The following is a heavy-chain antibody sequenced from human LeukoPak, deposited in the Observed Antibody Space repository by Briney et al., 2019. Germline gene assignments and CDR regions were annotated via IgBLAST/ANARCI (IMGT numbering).Heavy chain of an antibody. V-gene: IGHV1-2*02. CDR1: GYTFTGYY. D-gene: IGHD3-22*01. CDR2: INPNSGGT. CDR3: ARDRRREYYYDSSGLKDY. Sequence: GASVKVSCKASGYTFTGYYMHWVRQAPGQGLEWMGWINPNSGGTNYAQKFQGRVTMTRDTSISTAYMELSRLRSDDTAVYYCARDRRREYYYDSSGLKDYWGQGTLVTVSS. J-gene: IGHJ4*02.